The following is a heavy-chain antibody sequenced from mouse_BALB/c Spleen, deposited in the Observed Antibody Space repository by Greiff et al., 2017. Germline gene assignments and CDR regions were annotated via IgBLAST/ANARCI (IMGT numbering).Heavy chain of an antibody. J-gene: IGHJ2*01. CDR1: GYSITSGYY. V-gene: IGHV3-6*02. CDR2: ISYDGSN. CDR3: ARRDGYYGSSWDY. D-gene: IGHD1-1*01. Sequence: EVKLQESGPGLVKPSQSLSLTCSVTGYSITSGYYWNWIRQFPGNKLEWMGYISYDGSNNYNPSLKNRISITRDTSKNQFFLKLNSVTTEDTATYYCARRDGYYGSSWDYWGQGTTLTVSS.